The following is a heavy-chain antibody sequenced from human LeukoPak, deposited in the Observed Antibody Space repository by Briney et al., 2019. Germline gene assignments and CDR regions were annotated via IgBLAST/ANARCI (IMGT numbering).Heavy chain of an antibody. D-gene: IGHD3-22*01. CDR1: GFTVSSNY. CDR3: AREDSYDRSGYCYG. V-gene: IGHV3-66*01. CDR2: IYIGGST. J-gene: IGHJ4*02. Sequence: PGGSLRLSRAASGFTVSSNYMSCVRQAPGKGLEWVSVIYIGGSTYYADSVKGRFTISRDNSKNTLYLQMNSLRAEGTAVYYCAREDSYDRSGYCYGWGQGTLVTVSS.